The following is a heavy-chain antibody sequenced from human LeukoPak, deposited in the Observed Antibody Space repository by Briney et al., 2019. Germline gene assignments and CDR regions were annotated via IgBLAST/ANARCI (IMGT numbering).Heavy chain of an antibody. Sequence: PSETLSLTCNVSGDSISGYYWGWIRQPPGKGLEWIGYIFYTGITNYNPSLKSRITISVDTSKNQFSLRLTSVTAADTAVYYCARSIVGAIDYWGQGTLVTVSS. J-gene: IGHJ4*02. CDR3: ARSIVGAIDY. D-gene: IGHD1-26*01. CDR2: IFYTGIT. V-gene: IGHV4-59*01. CDR1: GDSISGYY.